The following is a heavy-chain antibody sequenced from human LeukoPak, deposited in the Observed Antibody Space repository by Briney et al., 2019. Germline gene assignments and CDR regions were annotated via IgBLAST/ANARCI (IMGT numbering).Heavy chain of an antibody. CDR3: ARDKSGIAAAGTGYYYGMGV. D-gene: IGHD6-13*01. Sequence: PGGSLRLSCAASGFTFSSYSMNWVRQAPGKGLEWASSTSSSSSYIYYADSVKGRFTISRDNAKNSLYLQMNSLRAGDTAVYYCARDKSGIAAAGTGYYYGMGVWGKGTTVTVSS. V-gene: IGHV3-21*01. CDR1: GFTFSSYS. J-gene: IGHJ6*04. CDR2: TSSSSSYI.